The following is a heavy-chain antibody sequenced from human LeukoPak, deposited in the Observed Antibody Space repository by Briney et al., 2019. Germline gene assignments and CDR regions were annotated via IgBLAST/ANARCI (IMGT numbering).Heavy chain of an antibody. CDR2: IIPILGIA. CDR1: GGTFSSYA. V-gene: IGHV1-69*04. CDR3: ASPMTSNAFDI. J-gene: IGHJ3*02. D-gene: IGHD3-22*01. Sequence: ASVKVSCKASGGTFSSYAISWVRQAPGQGLEWMGRIIPILGIANYAQKFQGRVTITADKSTSTAYMELSSLRSDDTAVYYCASPMTSNAFDIWGQGTMVTVSS.